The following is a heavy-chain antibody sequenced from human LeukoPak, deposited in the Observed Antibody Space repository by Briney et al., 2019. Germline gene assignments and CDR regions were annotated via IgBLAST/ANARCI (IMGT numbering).Heavy chain of an antibody. CDR2: IRNDRIT. CDR1: GLTFSGAW. J-gene: IGHJ4*02. CDR3: TWMATIFTVDY. Sequence: GGSLRLSCVLSGLTFSGAWMSWVRQAPGNGLEWVGRIRNDRITDYAALVQGRFSISRDNSKNTVYLQMNSLSTEDTGMYFCTWMATIFTVDYWGQGTLVTVSS. V-gene: IGHV3-15*01. D-gene: IGHD5-12*01.